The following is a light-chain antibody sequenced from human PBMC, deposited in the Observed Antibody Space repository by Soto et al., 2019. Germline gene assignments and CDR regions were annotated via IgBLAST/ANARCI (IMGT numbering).Light chain of an antibody. CDR3: QQYNRYSLWT. J-gene: IGKJ1*01. CDR1: QTIINW. CDR2: DAS. V-gene: IGKV1-5*01. Sequence: IQMTQSPSTLSASVGDRVTITCRSSQTIINWLAWYQQKPGKAPKLLIYDASSLESGVPSRFSGSGSGTEFTLTISSLQPDDFATYYCQQYNRYSLWTFGQGTKVDIK.